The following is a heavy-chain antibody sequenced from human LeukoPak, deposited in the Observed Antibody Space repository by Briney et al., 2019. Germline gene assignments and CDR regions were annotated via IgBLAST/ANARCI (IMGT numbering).Heavy chain of an antibody. D-gene: IGHD3-3*01. CDR1: GFTFSSYS. Sequence: GGSLRLSCAASGFTFSSYSMNWVRQAPGKGLEWVSYISSSSSTIYYADSVKGRFTISRDNAENSLYLQMNSLRAEDTAVYYCASQSYYDFWSGYPKALDYWGQGTLVTVSS. CDR3: ASQSYYDFWSGYPKALDY. CDR2: ISSSSSTI. V-gene: IGHV3-48*01. J-gene: IGHJ4*02.